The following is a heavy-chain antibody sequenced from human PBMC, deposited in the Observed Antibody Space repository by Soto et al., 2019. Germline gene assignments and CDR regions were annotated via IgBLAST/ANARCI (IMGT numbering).Heavy chain of an antibody. CDR3: ASFRSGGSRNWFDP. CDR1: GGTFSSYT. J-gene: IGHJ5*02. V-gene: IGHV1-69*02. D-gene: IGHD2-15*01. CDR2: IIPILGIA. Sequence: GASVKVSCKASGGTFSSYTISCVRQAPGQGLEWMGRIIPILGIANYAQKFQGRVTITADKSTSTAYMELSSLRSEDTAVYYCASFRSGGSRNWFDPWGQGTLVTVSS.